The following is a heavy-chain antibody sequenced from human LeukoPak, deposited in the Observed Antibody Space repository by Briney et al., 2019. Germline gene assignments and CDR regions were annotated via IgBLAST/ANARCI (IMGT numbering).Heavy chain of an antibody. J-gene: IGHJ3*02. CDR3: ARTVDTVATADAFDI. V-gene: IGHV4-61*02. Sequence: SETLSLTCTVSGGSISSGSYYWSWIRQPAGKGLEWIGRIYTSGSTNYNPSLKSRVTISVDTSKNQFSLKLSSVTAADTAVYYCARTVDTVATADAFDIWGQGTMVTVSS. CDR2: IYTSGST. CDR1: GGSISSGSYY. D-gene: IGHD5-12*01.